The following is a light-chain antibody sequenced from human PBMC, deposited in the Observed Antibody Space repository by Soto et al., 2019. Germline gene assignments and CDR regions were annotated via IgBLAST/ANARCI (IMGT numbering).Light chain of an antibody. CDR3: QKYNSAPLT. V-gene: IGKV1-27*01. CDR2: AAS. Sequence: DIQMTQSPSSLSASLGDRVTITCRASQGIGVYLAWFQQKPGKVPKLLIYAASALQSGVPSRFSGSGSGTDFTLTISSLKPEDIATYYCQKYNSAPLTFGGGTKVDIK. J-gene: IGKJ4*01. CDR1: QGIGVY.